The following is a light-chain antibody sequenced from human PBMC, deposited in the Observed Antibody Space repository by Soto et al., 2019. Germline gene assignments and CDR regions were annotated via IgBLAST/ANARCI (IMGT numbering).Light chain of an antibody. CDR3: QQRRNGLT. CDR1: QSVINF. J-gene: IGKJ4*01. Sequence: EIVLTQSPATLSLSPGERATLSCRASQSVINFLAWSQQKPGQAPRLLIYDSSNRATGIPARFSGGGPGTDFALTISSLEPDDFAVYDCQQRRNGLTVGGGTKVEIK. V-gene: IGKV3-11*01. CDR2: DSS.